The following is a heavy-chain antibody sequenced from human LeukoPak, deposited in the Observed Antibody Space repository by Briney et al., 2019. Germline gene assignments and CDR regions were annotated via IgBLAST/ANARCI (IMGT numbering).Heavy chain of an antibody. CDR2: FDPEDGES. D-gene: IGHD6-19*01. J-gene: IGHJ4*02. CDR3: AKDQQWLPEGDY. Sequence: GASVKVSCKVSGDTLTELSMHWVRQAPGKGLEWMGGFDPEDGESIYAQKFQGRVTMTEDTSTDTAYMELSSLRSEDTAVYYCAKDQQWLPEGDYWGQGTLVTVSS. CDR1: GDTLTELS. V-gene: IGHV1-24*01.